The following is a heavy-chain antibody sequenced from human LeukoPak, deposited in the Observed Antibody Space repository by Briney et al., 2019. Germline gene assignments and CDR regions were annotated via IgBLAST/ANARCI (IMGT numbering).Heavy chain of an antibody. CDR3: ARKGGWFDP. Sequence: PSETLSLTCAVYGGSFRGYYWSWIRQPPGKGLEWIGEINHSGSTNYNPSLKSRVTISVDTSKNQFSLKLSSVTAADTAVYYCARKGGWFDPWGQGTLVTVSS. V-gene: IGHV4-34*01. CDR1: GGSFRGYY. J-gene: IGHJ5*02. D-gene: IGHD2-15*01. CDR2: INHSGST.